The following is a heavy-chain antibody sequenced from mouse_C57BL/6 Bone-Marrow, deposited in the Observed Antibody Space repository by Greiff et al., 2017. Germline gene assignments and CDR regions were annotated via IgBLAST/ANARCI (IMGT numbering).Heavy chain of an antibody. Sequence: EVKLMESGGGLVQPGGSLKLSCAASGFTFSDYYMYWVRQTPEKRLEWVAYISNGGGSTYYPDTVKGRFTISRDNAKNTLYLQMSHLKSEDTAMYYCARRDGYYWYFDVWGTGTTVTVSS. D-gene: IGHD2-3*01. CDR2: ISNGGGST. CDR1: GFTFSDYY. CDR3: ARRDGYYWYFDV. J-gene: IGHJ1*03. V-gene: IGHV5-12*01.